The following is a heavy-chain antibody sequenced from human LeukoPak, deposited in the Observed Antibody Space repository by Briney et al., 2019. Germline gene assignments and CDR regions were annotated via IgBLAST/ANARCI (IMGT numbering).Heavy chain of an antibody. J-gene: IGHJ5*02. CDR3: ARFVVGETDYFDP. CDR2: ISTYNGNT. D-gene: IGHD1-26*01. V-gene: IGHV1-18*01. Sequence: ASVKVSCKTSGYSFSSYGITWVRQAPGQGLEWMGWISTYNGNTNYAQKVQGRVTMTTDTSTSTAYMELRSLKSDDSAVYYCARFVVGETDYFDPWGQGTLVTVSS. CDR1: GYSFSSYG.